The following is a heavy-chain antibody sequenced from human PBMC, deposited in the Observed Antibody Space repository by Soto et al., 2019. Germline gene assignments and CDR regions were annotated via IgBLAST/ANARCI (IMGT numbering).Heavy chain of an antibody. CDR2: FYSSGSI. D-gene: IGHD6-19*01. Sequence: KPSETLSLTCFVSGYSITAGGYYWSWIRHHPGKGLEWIGSFYSSGSIIYNPSLRSRVSISGDTSSNQFSMSLTSVTAADTARYYCARMYSSGSGWFHPWGQGXLVTVYS. CDR1: GYSITAGGYY. CDR3: ARMYSSGSGWFHP. J-gene: IGHJ5*02. V-gene: IGHV4-31*03.